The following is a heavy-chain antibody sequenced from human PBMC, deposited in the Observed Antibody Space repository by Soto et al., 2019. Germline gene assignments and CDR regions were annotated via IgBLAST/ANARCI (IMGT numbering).Heavy chain of an antibody. CDR2: TYYSGYT. CDR3: ARVLSTAAVDY. CDR1: GGSIRSGGYY. D-gene: IGHD6-13*01. Sequence: QVQLQEPGPGLVKPSQTLSLSCTVSGGSIRSGGYYWTWIRQHPGKGLEWIGYTYYSGYTNSNPSLKSRVTISVDASKNQFSVKLSSVTAADTAVYYCARVLSTAAVDYWGQGTLVTVSS. V-gene: IGHV4-31*03. J-gene: IGHJ4*02.